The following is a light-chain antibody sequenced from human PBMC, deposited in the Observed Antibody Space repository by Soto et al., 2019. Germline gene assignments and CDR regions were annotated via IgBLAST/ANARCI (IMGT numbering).Light chain of an antibody. CDR3: SSYTSSSPYV. Sequence: LTQPASVSGSPGQSITISCTGTSTDVGGYNYVSWYQQQPGQAPKLIISEVSNRPSGISNRFSGSKSGNTASLTISGLQAEDEADYFCSSYTSSSPYVFGSGTKVTVL. CDR1: STDVGGYNY. V-gene: IGLV2-14*01. J-gene: IGLJ1*01. CDR2: EVS.